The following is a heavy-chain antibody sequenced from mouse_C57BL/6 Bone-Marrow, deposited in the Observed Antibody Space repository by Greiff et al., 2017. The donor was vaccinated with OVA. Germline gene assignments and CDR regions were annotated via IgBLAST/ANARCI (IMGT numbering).Heavy chain of an antibody. Sequence: VQLKESVAELVRPGASVKLSCTASGFNIKNTYMHWVKQRPEQGLEWIGRIDPANGNTKYAPKFQGKATITADTSSNTAYLQLSSLTSEDTAIYYCAPIEASTVVAEGDAMDYWGQGTSVTVSS. D-gene: IGHD1-1*01. J-gene: IGHJ4*01. V-gene: IGHV14-3*01. CDR1: GFNIKNTY. CDR3: APIEASTVVAEGDAMDY. CDR2: IDPANGNT.